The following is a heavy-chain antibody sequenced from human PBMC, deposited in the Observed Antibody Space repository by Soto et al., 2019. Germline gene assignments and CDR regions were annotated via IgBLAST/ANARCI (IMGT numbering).Heavy chain of an antibody. CDR2: ISSSSSYI. D-gene: IGHD6-25*01. CDR1: VFTFSSYS. J-gene: IGHJ4*02. CDR3: PRGGSSGWYFDY. V-gene: IGHV3-21*01. Sequence: PGGSLRLSCAASVFTFSSYSMNWVRQAPGKGLEWVSSISSSSSYIYYADSVKGRFTISRDNAKNSLYLQMNSLRAEDTAVYYCPRGGSSGWYFDYWGQGTLVTVSS.